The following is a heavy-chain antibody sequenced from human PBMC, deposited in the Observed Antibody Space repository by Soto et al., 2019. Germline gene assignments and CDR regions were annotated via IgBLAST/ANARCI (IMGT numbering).Heavy chain of an antibody. CDR2: IIPVVGTT. J-gene: IGHJ4*02. Sequence: QVQLVQSGAEVKKPGSSVKVSCKASGDTFTTNSLNWVRQAPGQGLEWMGGIIPVVGTTKYAQKYQDRVTFTGDKSTNTAYMELSSLRSDDTAVYYCARGLLYATTYFDYWGQGTPVTVSS. V-gene: IGHV1-69*06. CDR1: GDTFTTNS. D-gene: IGHD2-8*01. CDR3: ARGLLYATTYFDY.